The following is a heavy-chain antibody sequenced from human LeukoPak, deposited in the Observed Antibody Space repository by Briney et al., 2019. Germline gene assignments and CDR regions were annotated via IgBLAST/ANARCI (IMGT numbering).Heavy chain of an antibody. V-gene: IGHV3-48*03. CDR3: ARGYCSGGSCYETPDYGMDV. CDR1: GVTFSSYE. Sequence: GGSLRLSCAASGVTFSSYEMNWVRQAPGKGLEWVSYISSSGSTIYYADSVKGRFTVSRDNAKNSLYLQMNSLRAEDTAVYYCARGYCSGGSCYETPDYGMDVWGKGTTVTVSS. J-gene: IGHJ6*04. D-gene: IGHD2-15*01. CDR2: ISSSGSTI.